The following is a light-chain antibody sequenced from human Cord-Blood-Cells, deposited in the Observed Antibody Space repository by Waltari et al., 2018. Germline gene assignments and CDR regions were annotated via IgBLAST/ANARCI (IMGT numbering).Light chain of an antibody. CDR1: QSISSY. CDR3: QQSYSTPLT. V-gene: IGKV1-39*01. J-gene: IGKJ4*01. CDR2: AAS. Sequence: DIQMTQSPSSLSASVGDRVTLTCRASQSISSYLNWYQQKPGKAPKLLSYAASRLQSGVPSRFSGSGSGTDFTLTISSLQPEDFATYYCQQSYSTPLTFGGGTKVEIK.